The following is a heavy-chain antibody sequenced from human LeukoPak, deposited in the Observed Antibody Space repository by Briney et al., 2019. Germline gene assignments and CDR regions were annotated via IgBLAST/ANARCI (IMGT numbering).Heavy chain of an antibody. D-gene: IGHD2-2*01. V-gene: IGHV4-34*01. CDR2: INHRGSP. CDR1: GGSFSGYY. CDR3: GRGEYEDCSSTSCYRWFDP. J-gene: IGHJ5*02. Sequence: PPETLSLTCAVHGGSFSGYYGSSVRQPPGKGVGWFGKINHRGSPNYNPSLKSRVTISVDTSKNQFSLKLSSVTAADTAVYYCGRGEYEDCSSTSCYRWFDPWGQGTLVTVSS.